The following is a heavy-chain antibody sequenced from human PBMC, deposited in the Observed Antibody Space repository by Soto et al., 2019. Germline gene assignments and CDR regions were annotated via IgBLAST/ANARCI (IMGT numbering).Heavy chain of an antibody. CDR3: ARSSNNIYFDY. V-gene: IGHV4-31*03. CDR2: IYYSGST. CDR1: GGSVNSGDYY. J-gene: IGHJ4*02. Sequence: SETLPLTCTVSGGSVNSGDYYWSWVRHHPGKGLEWIGYIYYSGSTYYNPSLKSRVTISVDTSKDQFFLRLSSVTAADTAVYYCARSSNNIYFDYWGQGTLVTVSS. D-gene: IGHD2-15*01.